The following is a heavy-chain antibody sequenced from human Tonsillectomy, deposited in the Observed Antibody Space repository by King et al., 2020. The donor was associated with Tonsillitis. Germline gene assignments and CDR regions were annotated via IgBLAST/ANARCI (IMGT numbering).Heavy chain of an antibody. CDR1: GFTFSDYG. CDR2: ISYDGGSE. Sequence: VQLVQSGGGVVQPGRSLRLSCGCSGFTFSDYGIYWVRQAPGKGLDWVAGISYDGGSEYFADSVKGRFTISRDNSKNTLYLQMNHLRAEDKAVYYCAKSRSPYYYYSGMDVWGQGTTVTVSS. J-gene: IGHJ6*02. CDR3: AKSRSPYYYYSGMDV. V-gene: IGHV3-30*18.